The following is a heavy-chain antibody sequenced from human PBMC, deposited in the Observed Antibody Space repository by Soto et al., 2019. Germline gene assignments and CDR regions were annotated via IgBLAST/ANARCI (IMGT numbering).Heavy chain of an antibody. CDR1: GFTFDDYA. CDR3: AKDFRYSSGFDAFDI. J-gene: IGHJ3*02. D-gene: IGHD6-19*01. Sequence: EVQLVESGGGLVQPGRSLRLSCAASGFTFDDYAMHWVRQAPGKGLEWVSGISWNSGSIGYADSVKGRFTISRDNAKNSLYLQMNRLRAEDTALYYCAKDFRYSSGFDAFDIWGQGTMVTVSS. CDR2: ISWNSGSI. V-gene: IGHV3-9*01.